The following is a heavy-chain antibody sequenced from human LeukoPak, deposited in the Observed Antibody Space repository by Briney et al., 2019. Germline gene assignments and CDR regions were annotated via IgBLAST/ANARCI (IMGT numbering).Heavy chain of an antibody. Sequence: SETLSLTCTVSGGYISSYSWSWIRQPPGKGLEWIGYIYYSGSTNYNTSLKSRVTISVDTSKNQFSLKLRSVTAADTAVYYCARDRVGQQLVGRNYYYYYMDVWGKGTTVTISS. CDR1: GGYISSYS. CDR3: ARDRVGQQLVGRNYYYYYMDV. D-gene: IGHD6-13*01. CDR2: IYYSGST. J-gene: IGHJ6*03. V-gene: IGHV4-59*01.